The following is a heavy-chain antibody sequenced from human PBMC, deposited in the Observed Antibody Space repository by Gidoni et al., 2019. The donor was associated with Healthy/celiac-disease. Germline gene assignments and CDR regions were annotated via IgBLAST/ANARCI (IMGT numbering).Heavy chain of an antibody. V-gene: IGHV3-74*01. CDR2: INRDGSST. J-gene: IGHJ4*02. CDR3: ARERDYGSGSYYVPIDY. CDR1: GFTFSSYW. Sequence: EVQLVESGGVLVQPGGSLRLSCAASGFTFSSYWMNWVRQAPGKGLVWVSRINRDGSSTSYADYVKGRFTISRDNDKNTLYLKMNSLRAEDTAVYYCARERDYGSGSYYVPIDYWGQGTMVTVSS. D-gene: IGHD3-10*01.